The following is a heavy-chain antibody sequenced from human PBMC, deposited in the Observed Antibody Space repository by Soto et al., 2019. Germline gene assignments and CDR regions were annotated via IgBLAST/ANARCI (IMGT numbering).Heavy chain of an antibody. D-gene: IGHD2-15*01. V-gene: IGHV3-23*01. J-gene: IGHJ3*02. CDR3: AKVIDCSGGSCYSGHAFDI. Sequence: PGGSLSLSCAASGFTFSSYAMSWVRQAPGKGLEWVSAISGSGGSTYYADSVKGRFTISRDNSKNTLYLQMNSLRAEDTAVYYCAKVIDCSGGSCYSGHAFDIWGQGTMVTVSS. CDR2: ISGSGGST. CDR1: GFTFSSYA.